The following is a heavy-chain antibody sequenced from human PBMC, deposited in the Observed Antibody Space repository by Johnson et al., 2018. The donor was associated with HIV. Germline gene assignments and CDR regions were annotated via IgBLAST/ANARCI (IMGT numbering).Heavy chain of an antibody. V-gene: IGHV3-11*01. CDR2: ITSTGITV. D-gene: IGHD6-13*01. CDR3: ARGKGAAVGLDAFDI. Sequence: QVQLVESGGGLIKPGGSLRISCAASNFTFKDYYKSWIRQAPGKGLEWVSYITSTGITVYYADSMKGRFTISRDNARNSLYLQMNSLRAEDTALYFCARGKGAAVGLDAFDIWGQGMRVTVSS. CDR1: NFTFKDYY. J-gene: IGHJ3*02.